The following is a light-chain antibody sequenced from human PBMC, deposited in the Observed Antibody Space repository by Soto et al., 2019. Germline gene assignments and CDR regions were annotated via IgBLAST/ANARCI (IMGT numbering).Light chain of an antibody. CDR1: QSVSNNY. V-gene: IGKV3-20*01. J-gene: IGKJ1*01. CDR3: QQYGTSPTT. CDR2: GAS. Sequence: EIVLTQSPSTLSLSPGERATLSCRASQSVSNNYLAWYQQKPGQAPRLLIYGASNRATGVPDRFSGSGSGTDFTLTISRLEPEDFAVYYCQQYGTSPTTSGQGTKVDIK.